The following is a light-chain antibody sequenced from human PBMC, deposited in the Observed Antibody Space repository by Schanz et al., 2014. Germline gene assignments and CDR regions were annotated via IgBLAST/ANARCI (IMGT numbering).Light chain of an antibody. CDR3: QQYGSFPRT. J-gene: IGKJ1*01. Sequence: EVVMTQSPATLSGSPGQRATLTCRASQSVGGDLAWYQKKPGQAPNVLIYGASRRATGIPDRFSGSGSGTDFTLTITRLEPEDFAVYYCQQYGSFPRTFGQGTKVEVK. CDR1: QSVGGD. V-gene: IGKV3-20*01. CDR2: GAS.